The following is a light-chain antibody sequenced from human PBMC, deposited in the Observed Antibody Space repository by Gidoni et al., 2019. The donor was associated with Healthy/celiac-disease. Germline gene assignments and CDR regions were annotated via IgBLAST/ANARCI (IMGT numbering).Light chain of an antibody. CDR3: QQYGSSPPAYT. Sequence: EIVLTQSPGTLSLSPGERATLSCRASQSVSSSYLAWYQQKPGQAPRLLIYGASSRATGIPDRFSGSWSGTDFTLTISRLEPEDFAVYYCQQYGSSPPAYTFGQXTKLEIK. CDR1: QSVSSSY. V-gene: IGKV3-20*01. CDR2: GAS. J-gene: IGKJ2*01.